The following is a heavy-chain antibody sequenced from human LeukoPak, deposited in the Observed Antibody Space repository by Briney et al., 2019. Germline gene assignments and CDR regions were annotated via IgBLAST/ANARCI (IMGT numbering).Heavy chain of an antibody. V-gene: IGHV6-1*01. Sequence: KTSQTLSLTCAISGDSVSSNSAAWNWIRQSPSRGLEWPGRTYYRSKWYNDYAVSVKSRITINPDTSKNQFSLQLNSVTPEDTAVYYCARLNQASYSSGPFDYWGQGTLVTVSS. CDR3: ARLNQASYSSGPFDY. CDR1: GDSVSSNSAA. D-gene: IGHD6-19*01. CDR2: TYYRSKWYN. J-gene: IGHJ4*02.